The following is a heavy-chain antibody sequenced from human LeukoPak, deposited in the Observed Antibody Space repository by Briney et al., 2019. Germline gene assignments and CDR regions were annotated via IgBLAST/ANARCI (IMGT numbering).Heavy chain of an antibody. D-gene: IGHD5-18*01. CDR3: ARDRGYSYGSIDY. CDR1: GGSISSYY. CDR2: IYYSGST. V-gene: IGHV4-59*01. Sequence: SETLSLTCTVSGGSISSYYWSLIRQPPGKGLEGIGYIYYSGSTNYNPSLKSRVTISVDTSKNQFSLKLSSVTAADTAVYYCARDRGYSYGSIDYWGQGTLVTVSS. J-gene: IGHJ4*02.